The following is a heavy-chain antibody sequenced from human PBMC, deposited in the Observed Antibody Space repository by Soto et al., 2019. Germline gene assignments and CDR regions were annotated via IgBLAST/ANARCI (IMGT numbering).Heavy chain of an antibody. D-gene: IGHD3-10*01. CDR1: EFTFSGRP. Sequence: EVQLVESGGGLVQPGGSLSLPCAASEFTFSGRPVHWVRQAPGKGLVWVSGIDKVGTDSTYADSVKGRFTSSRDNAKNTVYLQMNSLRVEDTAVYYCARGWFGPDVWGKGTTVTVSS. J-gene: IGHJ6*03. CDR2: IDKVGTDS. V-gene: IGHV3-74*01. CDR3: ARGWFGPDV.